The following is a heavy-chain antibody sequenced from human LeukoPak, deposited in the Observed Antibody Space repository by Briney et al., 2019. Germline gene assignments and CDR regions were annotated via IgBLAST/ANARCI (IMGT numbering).Heavy chain of an antibody. J-gene: IGHJ4*02. CDR2: MNPNSGNT. CDR3: AAQGYSYYYYFDY. D-gene: IGHD5-18*01. V-gene: IGHV1-8*02. CDR1: GYIFTGYY. Sequence: VASVKVSXKASGYIFTGYYIHWVRQAPGQGLEWMGWMNPNSGNTGYAQKFQGRVTMTRNTSISTAYMELSSLRSEDTAVYYCAAQGYSYYYYFDYWGQGTLVTVSS.